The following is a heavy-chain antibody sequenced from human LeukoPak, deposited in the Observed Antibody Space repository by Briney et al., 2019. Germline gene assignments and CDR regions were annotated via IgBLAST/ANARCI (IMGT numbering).Heavy chain of an antibody. J-gene: IGHJ4*02. V-gene: IGHV3-15*01. CDR3: TTDPPGPY. CDR2: IKLTSDGGPS. Sequence: GGSLRLSCTASGFTFSNEWMGWVRQAPGKGLEWVGRIKLTSDGGPSDYAAPVKGRFIVSRDDSQNTLYLQMNSLKTEDTGFYYCTTDPPGPYWGRGTLVTVSS. CDR1: GFTFSNEW.